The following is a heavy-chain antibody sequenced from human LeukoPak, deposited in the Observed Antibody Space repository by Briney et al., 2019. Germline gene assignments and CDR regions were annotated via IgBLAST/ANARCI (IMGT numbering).Heavy chain of an antibody. CDR2: IYYSGST. V-gene: IGHV4-59*01. CDR3: ARVFAGDAFDI. J-gene: IGHJ3*02. CDR1: GGSISSYY. Sequence: SETLSLTCTVSGGSISSYYWSWIRQPPGKGLEWIGYIYYSGSTNYNPSLKSRVTISVDTSKNQFSLKLSSVTAADTAVYYCARVFAGDAFDIWGQGTMLTVSS.